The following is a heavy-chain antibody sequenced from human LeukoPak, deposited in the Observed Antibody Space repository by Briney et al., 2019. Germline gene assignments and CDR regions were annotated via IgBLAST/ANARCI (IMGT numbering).Heavy chain of an antibody. CDR3: AKDYYGSGSYLY. Sequence: GGSLRLSCAASKFIFSEYAMDWVRQAPGKGLEWVAAIGASGSSTYYAASVEGRFTISRDNSKNTLYLQMNSLRAEDTAVYYCAKDYYGSGSYLYWGQGTLVTVSS. J-gene: IGHJ4*02. V-gene: IGHV3-23*01. CDR1: KFIFSEYA. CDR2: IGASGSST. D-gene: IGHD3-10*01.